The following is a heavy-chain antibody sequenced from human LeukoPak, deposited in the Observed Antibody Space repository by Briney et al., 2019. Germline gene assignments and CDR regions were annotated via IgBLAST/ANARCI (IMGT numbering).Heavy chain of an antibody. V-gene: IGHV4-39*01. J-gene: IGHJ5*02. CDR2: IDYTGTT. Sequence: SGTLSLTCTVSGGSINSNNNHWGWLRPPPGQGLEWIGSIDYTGTTYYNPTRNSRATSSVNTTSTQFILKLTSITATATAPHYCASSLAGDGATQTWFDPWGQGTLVIVS. D-gene: IGHD6-19*01. CDR3: ASSLAGDGATQTWFDP. CDR1: GGSINSNNNH.